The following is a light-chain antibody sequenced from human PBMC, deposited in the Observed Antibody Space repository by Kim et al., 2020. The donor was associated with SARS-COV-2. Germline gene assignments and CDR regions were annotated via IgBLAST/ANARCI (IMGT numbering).Light chain of an antibody. V-gene: IGKV3-15*01. CDR1: QSVGTN. CDR3: HQYNNWPYT. CDR2: LAS. J-gene: IGKJ2*01. Sequence: SLSTGGSVTRSSRASQSVGTNMAWYQLRPGLAPRPLIYLASTRATGIPARFSGSGSGTEFTLTISSLQSEDSALYFCHQYNNWPYTLGQGTKLEI.